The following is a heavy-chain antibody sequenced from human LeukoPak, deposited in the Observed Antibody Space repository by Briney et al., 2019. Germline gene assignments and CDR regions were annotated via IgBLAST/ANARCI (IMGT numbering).Heavy chain of an antibody. J-gene: IGHJ4*02. CDR2: ISSSGSTI. CDR3: AREGHYSYGPDY. V-gene: IGHV3-48*01. CDR1: GFTFSDYN. Sequence: GGSLRLSCAASGFTFSDYNMNWVRQAPGKGLEWLSDISSSGSTIHYADSVKGRFTISRDNAKNSLYLQMNSLRAEDTAAYYCAREGHYSYGPDYWGQGTLVTVSS. D-gene: IGHD5-18*01.